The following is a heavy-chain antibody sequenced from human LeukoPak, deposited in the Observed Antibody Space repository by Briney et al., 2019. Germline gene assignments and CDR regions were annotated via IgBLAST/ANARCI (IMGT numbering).Heavy chain of an antibody. CDR1: GGSFSNYY. D-gene: IGHD2/OR15-2a*01. J-gene: IGHJ6*03. CDR2: INHRGSS. V-gene: IGHV4-34*01. Sequence: SETLSLTCAVYGGSFSNYYWSWIRQPPGKGREWIGEINHRGSSNYNPSLKRRVTISLDTSKNQSSLKLSSVTAADTAVYYCARGRWVEATFYRSYYMDVWGKGTTATVSS. CDR3: ARGRWVEATFYRSYYMDV.